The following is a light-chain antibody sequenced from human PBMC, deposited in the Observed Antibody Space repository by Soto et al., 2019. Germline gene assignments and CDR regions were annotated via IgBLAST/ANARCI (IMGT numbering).Light chain of an antibody. J-gene: IGKJ4*01. CDR2: WAS. CDR1: QSVLYSSNNKNY. CDR3: QQYYSTPLLT. V-gene: IGKV4-1*01. Sequence: DIVMTQSPDSLAVSLGERATINCKSSQSVLYSSNNKNYLAWYQQKPGQPPKLLIYWASTRESGVPDRFSGGGSGTDFPLTISSLQAEDVAVYYCQQYYSTPLLTFGGGPKVEIK.